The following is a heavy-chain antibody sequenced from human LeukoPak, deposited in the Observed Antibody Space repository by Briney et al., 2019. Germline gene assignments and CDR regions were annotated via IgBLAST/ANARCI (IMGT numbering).Heavy chain of an antibody. CDR1: GGTFSSYA. D-gene: IGHD3-22*01. CDR3: ARVRLMYYYDSSGYYWSY. V-gene: IGHV1-69*01. J-gene: IGHJ4*02. Sequence: SVKVSCKASGGTFSSYAISWVQQAPGQGLEWMGGIIPIFGTANYAQKFQGRVTITADESTSTAYMELSSLRSEDTAVYYCARVRLMYYYDSSGYYWSYWGQGTLVTVSS. CDR2: IIPIFGTA.